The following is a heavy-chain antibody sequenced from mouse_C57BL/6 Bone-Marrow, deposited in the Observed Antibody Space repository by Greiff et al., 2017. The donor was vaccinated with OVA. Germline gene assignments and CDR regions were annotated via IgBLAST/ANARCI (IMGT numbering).Heavy chain of an antibody. CDR3: ARPSTMVTTFFDY. J-gene: IGHJ2*01. CDR2: ISSGSSTI. V-gene: IGHV5-17*01. Sequence: EVMLVESGGGLVKPGGSLKLSCAASGFTFSDYGMHWVRQAPEKGLEWVAYISSGSSTIYYADNAKNTLFLQMTSLRSEDTAMYYCARPSTMVTTFFDYWGQGTTLTVSS. CDR1: GFTFSDYG. D-gene: IGHD2-2*01.